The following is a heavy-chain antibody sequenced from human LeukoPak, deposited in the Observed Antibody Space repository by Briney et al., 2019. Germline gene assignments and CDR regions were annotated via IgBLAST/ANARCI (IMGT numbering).Heavy chain of an antibody. CDR2: IRAKDYGGTT. CDR3: IRGVRFGEA. Sequence: GGSQRLSCTASGFILGDYGMSGVRQAPGEGLEWVGLIRAKDYGGTTENAASVKGRFTISRDDSKSIAYLQMSSLKTEDTAVYYCIRGVRFGEAWGQGTLVIVSS. J-gene: IGHJ5*02. CDR1: GFILGDYG. V-gene: IGHV3-49*04. D-gene: IGHD3-10*01.